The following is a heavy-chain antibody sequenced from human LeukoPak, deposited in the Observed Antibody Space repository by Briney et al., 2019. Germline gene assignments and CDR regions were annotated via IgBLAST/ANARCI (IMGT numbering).Heavy chain of an antibody. D-gene: IGHD3-3*01. CDR1: GGSISSHY. CDR2: IYYSGST. J-gene: IGHJ5*02. CDR3: ARGITIFADNWFDP. Sequence: PLETLSLTCTVSGGSISSHYWSWIRQPPGKGLEWIGYIYYSGSTNYNPSLKSRVTISVDTSKNQFSLKLSSVTAADTAVYYCARGITIFADNWFDPWGQGTLVTVSS. V-gene: IGHV4-59*11.